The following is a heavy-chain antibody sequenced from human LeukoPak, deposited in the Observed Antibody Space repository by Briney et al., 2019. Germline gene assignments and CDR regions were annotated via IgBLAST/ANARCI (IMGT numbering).Heavy chain of an antibody. CDR2: INHSGST. Sequence: SETLSLTCAVYGGSFSGYYWSWIRQPPGKGLEWIGEINHSGSTNYNPSLKSRVTISVDTSKNHFSLNLRSVTAADTAVYYCARRLLVGGIYSWGQGNLVTVSS. V-gene: IGHV4-34*01. CDR3: ARRLLVGGIYS. D-gene: IGHD1-26*01. CDR1: GGSFSGYY. J-gene: IGHJ4*02.